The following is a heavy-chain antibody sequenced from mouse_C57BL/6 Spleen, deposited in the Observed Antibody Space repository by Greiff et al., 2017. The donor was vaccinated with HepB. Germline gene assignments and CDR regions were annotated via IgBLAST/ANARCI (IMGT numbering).Heavy chain of an antibody. V-gene: IGHV5-4*03. CDR2: ISDGGSYT. CDR1: GFTFSSYA. D-gene: IGHD1-1*01. Sequence: EVKLQESGGGLVKPGGSLKLSCAASGFTFSSYAMSWVRQTPEKRLEWVATISDGGSYTYYPDNVKGRFTISRDNAKNNLYLQMSHLKSEDTAMYYCARKEVYYYGSSYEAMDYWGQGTSVTVSS. CDR3: ARKEVYYYGSSYEAMDY. J-gene: IGHJ4*01.